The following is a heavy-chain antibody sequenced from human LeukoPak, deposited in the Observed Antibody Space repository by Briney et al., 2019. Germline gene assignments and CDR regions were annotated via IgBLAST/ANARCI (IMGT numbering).Heavy chain of an antibody. V-gene: IGHV1-18*01. Sequence: ASVKVSCKASGYTFTSYGISWVRQAPGQGLGWMGWISTYNDNTNYAQNLQGRVTMTTDTSTSTAYMELRSLRSDDTAVYYCARGGVRYCSSTSCYYFDYWGQGTLVTVSS. J-gene: IGHJ4*02. CDR3: ARGGVRYCSSTSCYYFDY. CDR1: GYTFTSYG. D-gene: IGHD2-2*01. CDR2: ISTYNDNT.